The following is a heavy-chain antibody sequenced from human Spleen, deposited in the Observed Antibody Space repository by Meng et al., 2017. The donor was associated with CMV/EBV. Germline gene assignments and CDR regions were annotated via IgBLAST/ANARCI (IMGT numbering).Heavy chain of an antibody. D-gene: IGHD1-26*01. CDR2: IYYSGST. V-gene: IGHV4-59*01. CDR1: GGSISSYY. J-gene: IGHJ6*02. CDR3: ARVGSSGSLSAFAMDV. Sequence: SETLSLTCTVSGGSISSYYWSWIRQPPGKGLEWIGYIYYSGSTNYNPSLKSRVTISVDTSKNQFSLKLSSVTAADTAVYYCARVGSSGSLSAFAMDVWGQGTTVTVSS.